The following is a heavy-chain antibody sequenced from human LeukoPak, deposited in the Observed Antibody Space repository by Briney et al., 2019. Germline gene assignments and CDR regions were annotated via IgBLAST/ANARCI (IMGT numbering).Heavy chain of an antibody. CDR3: ARAGLAAAGDYYYGMNV. J-gene: IGHJ6*02. V-gene: IGHV3-66*01. D-gene: IGHD6-13*01. CDR1: GFTVSSNY. CDR2: IYSGDST. Sequence: GGSLRLSCAASGFTVSSNYMSWVRQAPGKGLEWVSVIYSGDSTYYADSVKGRFTISRDNSKNTLYLQMNSLRAEDTAVYYCARAGLAAAGDYYYGMNVWGQGTTVTVSS.